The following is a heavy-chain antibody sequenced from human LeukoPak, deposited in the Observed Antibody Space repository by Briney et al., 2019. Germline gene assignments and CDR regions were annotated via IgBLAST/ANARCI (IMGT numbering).Heavy chain of an antibody. J-gene: IGHJ4*02. D-gene: IGHD4-17*01. CDR1: GFNFRNAW. Sequence: GGSLRLSCTASGFNFRNAWMCWVRQAPGKGLEWVSAISGSGGSTYYADSVKGRFTISRDNSKNTLYLQMNSLRAEDTAVYYCAKGRDYGDEALDYWGQGTLVTVSS. V-gene: IGHV3-23*01. CDR3: AKGRDYGDEALDY. CDR2: ISGSGGST.